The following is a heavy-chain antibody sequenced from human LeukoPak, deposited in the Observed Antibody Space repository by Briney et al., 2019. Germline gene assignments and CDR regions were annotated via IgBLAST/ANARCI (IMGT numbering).Heavy chain of an antibody. CDR2: ISAYNGNT. CDR3: ARDLHSSGWSNYYGMAV. J-gene: IGHJ6*02. Sequence: ASVKVSCKASGYTFTSYGISWVRQAPGQGLEWMGWISAYNGNTNYAQKLQGRVTMTTDTSTSTAYMELRSLRSDDTAVYYCARDLHSSGWSNYYGMAVWGQGTTVTVSS. V-gene: IGHV1-18*01. CDR1: GYTFTSYG. D-gene: IGHD6-19*01.